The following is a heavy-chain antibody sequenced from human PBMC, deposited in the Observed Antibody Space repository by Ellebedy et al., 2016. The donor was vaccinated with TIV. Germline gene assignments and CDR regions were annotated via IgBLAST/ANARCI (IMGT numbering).Heavy chain of an antibody. CDR2: IYQDGSTK. J-gene: IGHJ5*02. CDR3: ARRGSYGDYAVQINSWFDT. D-gene: IGHD4-17*01. Sequence: GGSLRLSCVASGFSFRSYWMSWVRQAPGKGLEWVANIYQDGSTKYYVDSVKGRFTISRDNANKSLFLQMNNLRVEDTAVYYCARRGSYGDYAVQINSWFDTWGRGTLVTVSS. CDR1: GFSFRSYW. V-gene: IGHV3-7*01.